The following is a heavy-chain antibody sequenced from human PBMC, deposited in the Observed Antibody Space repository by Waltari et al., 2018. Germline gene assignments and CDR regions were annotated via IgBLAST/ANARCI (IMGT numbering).Heavy chain of an antibody. CDR2: INTNNGDT. CDR1: EYNFAGYY. Sequence: QVHLVHSGAEVKKPGASLNVSCKAPEYNFAGYYIHWGRQAPGGGLEWMGWINTNNGDTNYAQKFQGRVTMTRDTSITTAYMEVSSLTSADTAVYYCARGTEGYNQWGQGTLVTVSS. V-gene: IGHV1-2*02. CDR3: ARGTEGYNQ. D-gene: IGHD5-12*01. J-gene: IGHJ4*02.